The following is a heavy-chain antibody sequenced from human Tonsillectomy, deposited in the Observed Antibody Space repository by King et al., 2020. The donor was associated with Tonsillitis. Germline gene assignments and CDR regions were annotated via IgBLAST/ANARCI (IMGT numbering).Heavy chain of an antibody. CDR1: GGSISSYF. D-gene: IGHD1-1*01. J-gene: IGHJ5*02. CDR2: IYYTGST. V-gene: IGHV4-59*08. Sequence: LQLQESGPGLVKPSETLSLTCTVSGGSISSYFWSWSRQPPGKGLEWIAYIYYTGSTNYNPSLKSRVTISVDTSKNQFSLKLSSVSAADTAVYYCARHAGTSGTRGWFDPWGQGTLVTVSS. CDR3: ARHAGTSGTRGWFDP.